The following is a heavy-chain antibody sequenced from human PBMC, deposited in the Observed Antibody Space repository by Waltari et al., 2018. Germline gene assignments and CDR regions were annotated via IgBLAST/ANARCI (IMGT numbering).Heavy chain of an antibody. CDR1: GFTFSSYG. J-gene: IGHJ4*02. V-gene: IGHV3-30*02. D-gene: IGHD3-16*01. Sequence: QVQLVESGGGVVQPGGSLRLSCAASGFTFSSYGIHWVRQAPGKGLEWVAFIRYDGSNKYYADSVKGRFTISRDNSKNTLYLQMNSLRAEDTAVYYCARDPSRTYTTGRWADDYWGQGTLVTVSS. CDR3: ARDPSRTYTTGRWADDY. CDR2: IRYDGSNK.